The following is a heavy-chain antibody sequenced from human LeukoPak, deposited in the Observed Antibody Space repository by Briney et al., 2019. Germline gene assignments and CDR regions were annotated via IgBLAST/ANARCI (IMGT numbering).Heavy chain of an antibody. Sequence: GGSLRLSCAISGFTFSACELTWVRQAPGKGLEWVSYISRSGSTRYYADSVKGRFTISRGNAKNSLYLQMNSLRAEDTAVYYCARVATMVRVPLDALDIWGQGTMVSVSS. CDR3: ARVATMVRVPLDALDI. D-gene: IGHD3-10*01. J-gene: IGHJ3*02. V-gene: IGHV3-48*03. CDR1: GFTFSACE. CDR2: ISRSGSTR.